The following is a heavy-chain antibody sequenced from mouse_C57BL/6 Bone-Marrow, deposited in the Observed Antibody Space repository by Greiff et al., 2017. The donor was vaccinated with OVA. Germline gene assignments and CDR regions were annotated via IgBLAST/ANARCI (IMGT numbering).Heavy chain of an antibody. V-gene: IGHV1-76*01. Sequence: QVQLQQSGAELVRPGASVKLSCKASGYTFTDYYINWVKQRPGQGLEWIARIYPGSGNTYYNEKFKGKATLTAEKSSSTAYMQLSSLTSEDSAVYFCARDYGSSFPYYFDDWGQGTTLTVSS. J-gene: IGHJ2*01. CDR2: IYPGSGNT. D-gene: IGHD1-1*01. CDR3: ARDYGSSFPYYFDD. CDR1: GYTFTDYY.